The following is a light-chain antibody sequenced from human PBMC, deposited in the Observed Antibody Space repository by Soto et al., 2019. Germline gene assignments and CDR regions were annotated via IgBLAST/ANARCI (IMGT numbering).Light chain of an antibody. CDR2: EVN. CDR3: CSYTTMTTVV. V-gene: IGLV2-23*02. CDR1: SNDVGSYNL. Sequence: QSVLTQPASVPGSPGQSITISCTGTSNDVGSYNLVSWYQQHPGKAPKLIIFEVNKRPSGVSNRFSASKSGTTSSLTISGLQDEDEADYCCCSYTTMTTVVFGGGTKVTVL. J-gene: IGLJ2*01.